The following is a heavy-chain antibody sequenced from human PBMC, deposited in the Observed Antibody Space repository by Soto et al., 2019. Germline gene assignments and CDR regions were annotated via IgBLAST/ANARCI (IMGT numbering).Heavy chain of an antibody. J-gene: IGHJ5*02. CDR2: INHSGST. CDR1: GGSFSGYY. Sequence: SETLSLTCAVYGGSFSGYYWSWIRQPPGKGLEWIGEINHSGSTNYNPSLKSRVTISVDTSKNQFSLKLSSVTAADTAVYYCARGLGNSSSWFSYNWFDHWGQGTLVTIYS. CDR3: ARGLGNSSSWFSYNWFDH. D-gene: IGHD6-13*01. V-gene: IGHV4-34*01.